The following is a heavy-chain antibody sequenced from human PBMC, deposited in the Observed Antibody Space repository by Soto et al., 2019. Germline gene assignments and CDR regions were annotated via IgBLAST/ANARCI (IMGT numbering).Heavy chain of an antibody. Sequence: GGSLRLSCAASGFPFSSYGMHWVRQAPGKGLEWVAVISYDGSNKYYADSVKGRFTISRDNSKNTLYLQMNSLRAEDTAVYYCAKGDRVTIFGPKLFDYWGQGTLVTVSS. J-gene: IGHJ4*02. V-gene: IGHV3-30*18. CDR1: GFPFSSYG. CDR3: AKGDRVTIFGPKLFDY. CDR2: ISYDGSNK. D-gene: IGHD3-3*01.